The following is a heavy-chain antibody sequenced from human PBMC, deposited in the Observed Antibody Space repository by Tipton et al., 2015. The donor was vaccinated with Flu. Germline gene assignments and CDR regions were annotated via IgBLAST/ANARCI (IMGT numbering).Heavy chain of an antibody. CDR1: GGSFSGYY. J-gene: IGHJ5*02. Sequence: TLSLTCAVNGGSFSGYYWSWIRQPPGKGLEWIGEINHGGSTNYNKSLKSRGTIAVDTSKNQFSLEMRSVTAADMAVYYCARRDYTNYVSDPKNWFDPWGQGTLVTVSS. CDR3: ARRDYTNYVSDPKNWFDP. V-gene: IGHV4-34*01. CDR2: INHGGST. D-gene: IGHD4-11*01.